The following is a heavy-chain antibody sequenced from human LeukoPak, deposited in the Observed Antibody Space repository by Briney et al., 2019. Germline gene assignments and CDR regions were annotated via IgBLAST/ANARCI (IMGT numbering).Heavy chain of an antibody. Sequence: SETLSLTCTVSGGSISSSSYYWGWIRQPPGKGLEWIGSIYHSGSTYYNPSLKSRVTISVDTSKNQFSLKLSSVTAADTAVYYCARRDIVVVPAGDNAFDIWGQGTMVTVSS. CDR2: IYHSGST. CDR3: ARRDIVVVPAGDNAFDI. J-gene: IGHJ3*02. V-gene: IGHV4-39*01. CDR1: GGSISSSSYY. D-gene: IGHD2-2*01.